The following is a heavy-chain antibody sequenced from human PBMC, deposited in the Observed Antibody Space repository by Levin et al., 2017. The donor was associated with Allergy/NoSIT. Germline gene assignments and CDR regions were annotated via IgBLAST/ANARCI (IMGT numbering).Heavy chain of an antibody. CDR1: GFTFSSYA. V-gene: IGHV3-23*01. D-gene: IGHD3-16*01. CDR2: ISGSGGST. J-gene: IGHJ5*02. CDR3: AKGVRITPNPPYNWFDP. Sequence: SGGSLRLSCAASGFTFSSYAMSWVRQAPGKGLEWVSAISGSGGSTYYADSVKGRFTISRDNSKNTLYLQMNSLRAEDTAVYYCAKGVRITPNPPYNWFDPWGQGTLVTVSS.